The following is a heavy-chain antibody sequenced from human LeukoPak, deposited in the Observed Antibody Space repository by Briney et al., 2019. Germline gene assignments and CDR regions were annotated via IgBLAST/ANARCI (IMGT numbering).Heavy chain of an antibody. D-gene: IGHD3-16*01. V-gene: IGHV1-8*01. CDR3: AIAKRLGGNYYFDY. Sequence: VSVKVSCKASGSTFTSYDINWVRQATGQGLELMGWMNPDSGNTGYAQKFQGRVTMTRNTSISTAYMELSSLRSEDTAVYYCAIAKRLGGNYYFDYWGQGTPVAVSS. J-gene: IGHJ4*02. CDR2: MNPDSGNT. CDR1: GSTFTSYD.